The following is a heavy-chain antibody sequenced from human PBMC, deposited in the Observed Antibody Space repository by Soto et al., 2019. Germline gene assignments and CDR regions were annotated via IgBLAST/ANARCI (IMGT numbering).Heavy chain of an antibody. V-gene: IGHV3-64*01. Sequence: GGSLRLSCAASGFTFSSYAMHWVRQAPGKGLEYVSAISSNGGSIYYANSVKGRFTISRDNSKNTLYLQMGSLRAEDMAVYYCARGRYCTNGVCYTPPDYWGQGTLVTVSS. J-gene: IGHJ4*02. CDR2: ISSNGGSI. CDR3: ARGRYCTNGVCYTPPDY. D-gene: IGHD2-8*01. CDR1: GFTFSSYA.